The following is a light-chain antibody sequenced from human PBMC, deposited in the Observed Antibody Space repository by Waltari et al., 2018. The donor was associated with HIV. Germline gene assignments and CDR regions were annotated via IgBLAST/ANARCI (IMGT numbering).Light chain of an antibody. CDR2: GAS. CDR1: QSVTNNY. V-gene: IGKV3-20*01. J-gene: IGKJ1*01. Sequence: EIVLTQSPGTLSLSPGERAALSCRASQSVTNNYLAWYQQKPGQAPRLLISGASRRATGIPDRFSGSGSGTHFTLTINRLEPGDVAVYYCQQYNNWPPWTFGQGTKVEIK. CDR3: QQYNNWPPWT.